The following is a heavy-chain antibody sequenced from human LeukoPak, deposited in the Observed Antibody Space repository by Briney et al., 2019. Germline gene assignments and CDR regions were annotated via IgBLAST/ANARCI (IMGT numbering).Heavy chain of an antibody. CDR3: ERAWADYYDSSGYYYRFDY. CDR1: GGSISSYY. V-gene: IGHV4-4*07. Sequence: SETLSLTCTVSGGSISSYYWSWIRQPAGKGLECIGRIYTRGSTNYNPSLKSLVTMSVDTSKNQLSMQLSSVTAAETAVYYCERAWADYYDSSGYYYRFDYWGQGTLVTVSS. J-gene: IGHJ4*02. D-gene: IGHD3-22*01. CDR2: IYTRGST.